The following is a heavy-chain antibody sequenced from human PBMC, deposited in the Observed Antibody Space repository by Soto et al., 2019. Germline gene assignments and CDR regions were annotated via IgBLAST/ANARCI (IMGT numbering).Heavy chain of an antibody. CDR3: AREINDFWSGYLY. V-gene: IGHV3-33*01. D-gene: IGHD3-3*01. J-gene: IGHJ4*02. CDR1: GFGFSSYA. Sequence: QVQLVESGGGVVQPGTSLRLSCAASGFGFSSYAMHWVRQAPGKGLEWVAALWYDGSNLNYAQSVKGRFTISRDNSKSTVYLQMNSLKVEDTAVYYCAREINDFWSGYLYWGQGTVVTVSS. CDR2: LWYDGSNL.